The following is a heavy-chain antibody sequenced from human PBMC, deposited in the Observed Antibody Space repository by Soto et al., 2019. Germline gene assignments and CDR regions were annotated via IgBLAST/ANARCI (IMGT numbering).Heavy chain of an antibody. CDR1: SYTFTSYA. CDR2: ISTYNGNT. CDR3: ARVVGGIPVAGSWNWFDP. J-gene: IGHJ5*02. V-gene: IGHV1-18*04. D-gene: IGHD6-19*01. Sequence: SVKVSFKASSYTFTSYALSWVRHAPGQGLEWMGWISTYNGNTNYAQNLQGRVTMTTDISTNTAYMELRSLRSDDTAVYYCARVVGGIPVAGSWNWFDPWGQGTLVTVSS.